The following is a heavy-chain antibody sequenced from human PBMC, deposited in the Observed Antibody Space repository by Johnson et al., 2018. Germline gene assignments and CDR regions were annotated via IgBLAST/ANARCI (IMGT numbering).Heavy chain of an antibody. J-gene: IGHJ6*02. CDR1: GFTFSTYS. CDR2: ISSGATTI. Sequence: VQLVQSGGGLVQPGGTLRLSCTASGFTFSTYSMNWVRQAPGKGLEWVSYISSGATTIYYADSVKGRFTISRDNAKDSLYLQMNSLRAEDTAVYYCARGVYYYDSSGYYYHYYGMDVWGQGTTVTVSS. CDR3: ARGVYYYDSSGYYYHYYGMDV. D-gene: IGHD3-22*01. V-gene: IGHV3-48*04.